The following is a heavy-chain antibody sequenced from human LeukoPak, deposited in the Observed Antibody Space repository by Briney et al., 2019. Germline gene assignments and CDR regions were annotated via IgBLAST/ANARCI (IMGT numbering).Heavy chain of an antibody. Sequence: GGSLRLSCAASGFTFSSYGMHWVRQAPGKGLEWVAVISYDGSNKYYADSVKGRFTISRDNSKNTLYLQMNSLRAEDTAVYYCAKAGHTGELFDYWGQGTLVTVSS. V-gene: IGHV3-30*18. J-gene: IGHJ4*02. CDR1: GFTFSSYG. D-gene: IGHD7-27*01. CDR3: AKAGHTGELFDY. CDR2: ISYDGSNK.